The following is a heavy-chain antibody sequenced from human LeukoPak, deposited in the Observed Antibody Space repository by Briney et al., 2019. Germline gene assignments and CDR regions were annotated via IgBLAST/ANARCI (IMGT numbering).Heavy chain of an antibody. D-gene: IGHD6-6*01. CDR1: GGSISSYY. CDR2: ISSSGST. V-gene: IGHV4-4*07. CDR3: AREGRSSSSGY. J-gene: IGHJ4*02. Sequence: SETQSLTCTVSGGSISSYYWSWIRQPAGKGLEWIGRISSSGSTNYNPSLKSRVTMSVDTSKNQFSLRLSSVTAADTAVYYCAREGRSSSSGYWGQGTLVTVSS.